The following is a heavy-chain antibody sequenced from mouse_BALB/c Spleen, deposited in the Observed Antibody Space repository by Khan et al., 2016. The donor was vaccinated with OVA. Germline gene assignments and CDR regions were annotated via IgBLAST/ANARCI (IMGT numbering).Heavy chain of an antibody. J-gene: IGHJ3*01. V-gene: IGHV1-7*01. CDR1: GYTFTSYW. D-gene: IGHD2-1*01. CDR2: INPSTGYT. CDR3: ARRGQYGIFAY. Sequence: VQLQESGAELAKPGASVKMSCKASGYTFTSYWMHWVKQRPGQGLEWIGYINPSTGYTAYNQKFKDKATLTADKSSSTAHMQLSSLTSEDSVVYYCARRGQYGIFAYWGQGTLVTVSA.